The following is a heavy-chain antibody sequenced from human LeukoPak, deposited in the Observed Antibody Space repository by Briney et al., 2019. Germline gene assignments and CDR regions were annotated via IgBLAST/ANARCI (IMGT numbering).Heavy chain of an antibody. V-gene: IGHV4-39*01. D-gene: IGHD2-2*03. CDR3: ARVDIVVVPSAAFDF. J-gene: IGHJ4*02. CDR1: GGSISSSNYY. CDR2: INYSGDT. Sequence: PSETLSFTCTVSGGSISSSNYYWGWIRQPPGKGLEWIGSINYSGDTYSNPSLKSRLTISVDTSKNQFSLKLSSVTAADTAVYYCARVDIVVVPSAAFDFWGQGTLVTVSS.